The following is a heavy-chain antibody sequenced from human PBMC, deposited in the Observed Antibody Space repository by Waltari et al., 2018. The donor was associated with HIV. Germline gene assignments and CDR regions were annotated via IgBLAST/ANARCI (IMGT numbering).Heavy chain of an antibody. CDR2: ISYDGSNK. CDR3: ARDSSGYYYVGYGMDV. J-gene: IGHJ6*02. V-gene: IGHV3-30*01. D-gene: IGHD3-22*01. Sequence: QVQLVESGGGVVQPGRSLRLSCAASGFTFHTYAMYWVRQAPGKGLECVAVISYDGSNKYYADSVKGRFTISRDNSKNTLYLQMNSLRAEDTAVYYCARDSSGYYYVGYGMDVWGQGTTVTVSS. CDR1: GFTFHTYA.